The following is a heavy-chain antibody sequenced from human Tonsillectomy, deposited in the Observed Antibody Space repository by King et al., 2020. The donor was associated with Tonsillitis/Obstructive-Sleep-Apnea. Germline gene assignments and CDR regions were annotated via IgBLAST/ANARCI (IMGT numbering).Heavy chain of an antibody. J-gene: IGHJ4*02. D-gene: IGHD6-19*01. CDR2: ISSSSSYT. CDR3: ARRKEYSSGWYYFDY. V-gene: IGHV3-11*06. Sequence: VQLVESGGGLVKPGGSLRLSCTASGFTFSDYYMRWIRQAPGKGLEWVSYISSSSSYTNYADSVKGRFTISRDNAKNSLYLQMNSLRAEDTALYYCARRKEYSSGWYYFDYWGQGTLVTVSS. CDR1: GFTFSDYY.